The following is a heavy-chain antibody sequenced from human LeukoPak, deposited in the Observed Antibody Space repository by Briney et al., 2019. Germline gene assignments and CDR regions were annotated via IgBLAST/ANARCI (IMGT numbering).Heavy chain of an antibody. CDR3: ARGSNGDYVV. J-gene: IGHJ4*02. CDR2: ISAYNGNT. CDR1: GGTFSSYA. Sequence: ASVKVSCKASGGTFSSYAISWVRQAPGQGLEWVGWISAYNGNTNYAQKLQGRVTMTTDTSTSTVYMELRSLRSDDTAVYYCARGSNGDYVVWGQGTLVTVSS. V-gene: IGHV1-18*01. D-gene: IGHD4-17*01.